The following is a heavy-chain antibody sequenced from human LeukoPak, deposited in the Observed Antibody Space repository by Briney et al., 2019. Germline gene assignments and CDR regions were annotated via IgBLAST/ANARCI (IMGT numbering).Heavy chain of an antibody. Sequence: ASVKVSCKASGYTFTSYDIIWVRQATGQGLEWMAWMNPNNGNTGNAQKFQGRVTLTRITSISTAYMELSGLRSEDTAVYYCAVGVLSGGHEWAFYIWGQGTMVTVSS. V-gene: IGHV1-8*01. CDR3: AVGVLSGGHEWAFYI. CDR2: MNPNNGNT. D-gene: IGHD5-12*01. J-gene: IGHJ3*02. CDR1: GYTFTSYD.